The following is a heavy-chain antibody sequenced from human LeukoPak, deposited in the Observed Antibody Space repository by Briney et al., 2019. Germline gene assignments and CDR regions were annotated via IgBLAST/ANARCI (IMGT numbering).Heavy chain of an antibody. CDR2: ISVDGRDK. D-gene: IGHD6-13*01. V-gene: IGHV3-30-3*01. J-gene: IGHJ4*02. CDR3: ARDRAIAAAAYYFDY. CDR1: GFTFSNYP. Sequence: GGSLRLSCAASGFTFSNYPMHWVRQAPGKGLEWVAVISVDGRDKHYADSVKGRFTISRDNSENTLYLQMNSLRVEDPAIYYCARDRAIAAAAYYFDYWGQGTLVTVSS.